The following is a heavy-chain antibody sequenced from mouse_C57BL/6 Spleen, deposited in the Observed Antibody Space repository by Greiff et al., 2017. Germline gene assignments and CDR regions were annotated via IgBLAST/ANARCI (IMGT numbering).Heavy chain of an antibody. V-gene: IGHV1-69*01. Sequence: QVQLQQPGAELVMPGASVKLSCKASGYTFTSYWMHWVKQRPGQGLEWIGEIDPSDSYTNYNQKFKGKSTLTVDKSSSTAYMQRSSLTSEDSAVYYCARNAMDYWGQGTSVTVSS. CDR1: GYTFTSYW. J-gene: IGHJ4*01. CDR3: ARNAMDY. CDR2: IDPSDSYT.